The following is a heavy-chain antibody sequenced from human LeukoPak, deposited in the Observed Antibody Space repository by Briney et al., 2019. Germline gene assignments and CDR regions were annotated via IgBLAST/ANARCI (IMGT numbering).Heavy chain of an antibody. CDR3: ARAQKTYYYDSSGYYRNAFDI. Sequence: SETLSLTCAVYGGSFSGYYWSWIRQPPGKGLEWIGEINHSGSTNYNPSLKSRVTISVDTSKNQFSLKLSYVTAADTAVYYCARAQKTYYYDSSGYYRNAFDIWGQGTMVTVSS. D-gene: IGHD3-22*01. CDR2: INHSGST. V-gene: IGHV4-34*01. J-gene: IGHJ3*02. CDR1: GGSFSGYY.